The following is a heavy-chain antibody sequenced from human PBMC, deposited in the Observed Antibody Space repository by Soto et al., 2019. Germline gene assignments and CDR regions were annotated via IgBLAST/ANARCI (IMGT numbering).Heavy chain of an antibody. Sequence: QITLKESGPTLVKPTQTLTLTCTFSGFSLSTSGVGVGWIRQPPGKALEWLALIYWDDDKRYSPSLKSRLTITKDTSKNQVVLTMTNIDPVDTATYYCAHSSYYYDSSGYFSWWGQGTLVTVSS. CDR3: AHSSYYYDSSGYFSW. V-gene: IGHV2-5*02. CDR2: IYWDDDK. D-gene: IGHD3-22*01. CDR1: GFSLSTSGVG. J-gene: IGHJ4*02.